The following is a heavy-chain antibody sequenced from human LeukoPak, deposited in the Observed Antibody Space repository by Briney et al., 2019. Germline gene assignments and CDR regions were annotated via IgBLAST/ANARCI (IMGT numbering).Heavy chain of an antibody. Sequence: GGSLRLSCAVSGFTFSGFWMSWSRQAPGKGLEWVASINSDGSEGYYADVVKGRFTISRDNAKNSLYLQMNSLRAEDTALYYCAKAPYYYGSGSYYSAFDIWGQGTMVTVSS. J-gene: IGHJ3*02. CDR2: INSDGSEG. CDR3: AKAPYYYGSGSYYSAFDI. CDR1: GFTFSGFW. V-gene: IGHV3-7*03. D-gene: IGHD3-10*01.